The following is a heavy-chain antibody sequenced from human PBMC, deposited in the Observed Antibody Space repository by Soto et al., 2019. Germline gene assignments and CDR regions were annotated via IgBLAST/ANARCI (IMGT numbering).Heavy chain of an antibody. CDR1: GFTFDDYT. J-gene: IGHJ6*02. CDR2: ISWDGGST. CDR3: AKDSEIAVAGTLYYYGMDV. V-gene: IGHV3-43*01. D-gene: IGHD6-19*01. Sequence: PGGSLRLSCAASGFTFDDYTMHWVRQAPGKGLEWVSLISWDGGSTYYADSVKGRFTTSRDNSKNSLYLQMNSLRTEDTALYYCAKDSEIAVAGTLYYYGMDVWGQGTTVTVSS.